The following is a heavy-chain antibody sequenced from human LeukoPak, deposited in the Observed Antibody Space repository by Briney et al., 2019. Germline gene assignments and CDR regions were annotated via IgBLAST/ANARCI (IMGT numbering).Heavy chain of an antibody. CDR2: INLNNGGT. CDR3: ARDSATVTTPYFDY. J-gene: IGHJ4*02. CDR1: GFTFTGYY. D-gene: IGHD4-11*01. Sequence: GASVTVSCKASGFTFTGYYMHWVRQAPGQGLEWMGWINLNNGGTNYAQMFQGWVTMTRDTSISTVYMELSRLRSDDTAVYYCARDSATVTTPYFDYWGQGTLVTVSS. V-gene: IGHV1-2*04.